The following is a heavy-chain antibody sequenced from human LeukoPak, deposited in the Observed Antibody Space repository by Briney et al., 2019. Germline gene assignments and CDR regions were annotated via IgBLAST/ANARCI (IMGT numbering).Heavy chain of an antibody. V-gene: IGHV3-21*01. J-gene: IGHJ3*02. Sequence: GGSLRLSCAASGFTFGSYSMNWVRQAPGKGLEWVSSISSSSSYIYYADSVKGRFTISRDDAKNSLYLQMNSLRAEDTAVYYCARDLGGLDYGSGSTHDAFDIWGQGTMVTVSS. CDR1: GFTFGSYS. CDR2: ISSSSSYI. D-gene: IGHD3-10*01. CDR3: ARDLGGLDYGSGSTHDAFDI.